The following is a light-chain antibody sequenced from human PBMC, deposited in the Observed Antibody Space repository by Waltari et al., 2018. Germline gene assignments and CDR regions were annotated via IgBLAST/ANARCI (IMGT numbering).Light chain of an antibody. CDR3: HVWDSSSDHWV. J-gene: IGLJ3*02. CDR2: YDS. CDR1: NIGSRT. Sequence: SYVLPQPSSVSVAPGKTARITCGGSNIGSRTVHWHQQKPGQAAVLVFYYDSDRPSWIPDRFSGSNSGTTATLTISRVEVGDEADYYCHVWDSSSDHWVFGGGTKLTVL. V-gene: IGLV3-21*04.